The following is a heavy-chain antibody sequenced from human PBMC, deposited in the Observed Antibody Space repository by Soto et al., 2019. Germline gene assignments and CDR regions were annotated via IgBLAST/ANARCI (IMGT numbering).Heavy chain of an antibody. CDR1: GYTFTRYT. CDR3: ARGIATGQLDP. Sequence: XSVKVSCKASGYTFTRYTMNWVRQAPGQRLEWMGWINPYNGNTKSSQKFQDRVIITRDTSASTAYMDLSSLRSEDTAVYYCARGIATGQLDPWGQGTLVTVSS. J-gene: IGHJ5*02. D-gene: IGHD2-15*01. CDR2: INPYNGNT. V-gene: IGHV1-3*01.